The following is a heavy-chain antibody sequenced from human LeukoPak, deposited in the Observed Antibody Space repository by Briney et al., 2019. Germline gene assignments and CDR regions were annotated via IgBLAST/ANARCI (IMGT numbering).Heavy chain of an antibody. V-gene: IGHV3-30*02. CDR2: IRYDGSNK. D-gene: IGHD3-3*01. CDR1: GFTFSSYG. J-gene: IGHJ4*02. Sequence: GGSLRLSCAASGFTFSSYGMHWVRQAPGKGLEWVAFIRYDGSNKYYADSVKGRFTISRDSSKNTLYLQMNSLRAEDTAVYCCAKEHRTYYDFWSGYDFDYWGQGTLVTVSS. CDR3: AKEHRTYYDFWSGYDFDY.